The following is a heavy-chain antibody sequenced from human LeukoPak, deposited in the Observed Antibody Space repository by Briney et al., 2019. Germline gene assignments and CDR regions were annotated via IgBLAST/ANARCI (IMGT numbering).Heavy chain of an antibody. J-gene: IGHJ4*02. CDR1: GGSFSGYY. V-gene: IGHV4-34*01. CDR2: INHSGST. CDR3: ARETYDFWSGSYFDY. Sequence: SETLSLTCAVYGGSFSGYYWSWIRQPPGKGLEWIGEINHSGSTNYNPSLKGRVTISVDTSKNQFSLKLSSVTAADTAVYYCARETYDFWSGSYFDYWGQGTLVTVSS. D-gene: IGHD3-3*01.